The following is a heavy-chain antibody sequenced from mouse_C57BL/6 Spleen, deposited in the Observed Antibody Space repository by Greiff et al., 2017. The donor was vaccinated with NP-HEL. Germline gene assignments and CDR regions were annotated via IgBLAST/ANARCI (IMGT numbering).Heavy chain of an antibody. D-gene: IGHD2-1*01. V-gene: IGHV5-16*01. CDR3: ARVYFYAMDY. CDR2: INYDGSST. J-gene: IGHJ4*01. Sequence: EVQLVESEGGLVQPGSSMKLSCTASGFTFSDYYMAWVRQAPEKGLEWVANINYDGSSTYYLDSLKSRFIISRDNAKNILYLQMSSLKSEDTATYNCARVYFYAMDYWGQGTSVTVSS. CDR1: GFTFSDYY.